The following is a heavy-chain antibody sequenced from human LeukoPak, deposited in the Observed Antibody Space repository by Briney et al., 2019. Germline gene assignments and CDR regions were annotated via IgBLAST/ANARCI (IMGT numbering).Heavy chain of an antibody. J-gene: IGHJ4*02. D-gene: IGHD2-15*01. Sequence: GGSLRLSCVASGFTFSTFAMIWVRQPPGKGLEWVSSIFPSSGEIHYADSVKGRFTISRDSSKNTLFLQMNRLRPEDAAVYYCAKAPVTTCRGAFCYPFDYWGLGTLVTVSS. CDR2: IFPSSGEI. CDR3: AKAPVTTCRGAFCYPFDY. V-gene: IGHV3-23*01. CDR1: GFTFSTFA.